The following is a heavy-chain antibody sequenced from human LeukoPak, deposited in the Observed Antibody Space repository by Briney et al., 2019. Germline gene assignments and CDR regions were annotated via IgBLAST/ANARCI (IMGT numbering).Heavy chain of an antibody. J-gene: IGHJ3*02. V-gene: IGHV3-48*03. CDR2: ISSSSSYT. CDR3: ARDRAEWDYYDSSGYYDAFDI. CDR1: GFTFSSYE. D-gene: IGHD3-22*01. Sequence: GGSLRLSCAASGFTFSSYEINWVRQAPGKGLVWVSYISSSSSYTNYADSVKGRSTISRDNAKNSLYLQMNSLRAEDTDVYYCARDRAEWDYYDSSGYYDAFDIWGQGTMVTVSS.